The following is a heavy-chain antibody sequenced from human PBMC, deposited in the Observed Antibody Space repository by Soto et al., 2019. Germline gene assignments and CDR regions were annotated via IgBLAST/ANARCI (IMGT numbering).Heavy chain of an antibody. CDR1: GGTFSSYA. Sequence: QVQLVQSGAEVKKPGSSVKVSCKASGGTFSSYAISWVRQAPGQGLEWMGGIIPIFGTANYAPKFQGRVTIPADESTSTAYMELSSLRSEDTAVYYCAGERYQLLYFDYSGQGTLVTVSS. CDR2: IIPIFGTA. V-gene: IGHV1-69*01. J-gene: IGHJ4*02. CDR3: AGERYQLLYFDY. D-gene: IGHD2-2*02.